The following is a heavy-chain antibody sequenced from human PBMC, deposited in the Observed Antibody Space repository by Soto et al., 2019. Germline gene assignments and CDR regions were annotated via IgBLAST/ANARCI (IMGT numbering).Heavy chain of an antibody. CDR2: IWYDGSNK. CDR1: GFTFSSYG. CDR3: AREYGILAPFDY. Sequence: GGSLRLSCAASGFTFSSYGMHWVRQAPGKGLEWVAVIWYDGSNKYYADSVKGRFTISRDNSKNTLYLQMNSLRAEDTAVYYCAREYGILAPFDYWGQGTLVTVSS. D-gene: IGHD3-9*01. V-gene: IGHV3-33*01. J-gene: IGHJ4*02.